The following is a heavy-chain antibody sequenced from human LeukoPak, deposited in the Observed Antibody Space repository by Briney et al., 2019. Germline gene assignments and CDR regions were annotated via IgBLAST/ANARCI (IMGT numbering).Heavy chain of an antibody. CDR2: INQGGSVE. V-gene: IGHV3-7*01. Sequence: GGSLRLSCAASGFSFRDFRMTWVRQAPGKGLEWVASINQGGSVEYYVDSVKGRFTISRNDAESALYVQMNSLRDEDTAVYYCARFGYSDWNLENWGQGTLVTVSS. CDR3: ARFGYSDWNLEN. D-gene: IGHD1-1*01. J-gene: IGHJ4*02. CDR1: GFSFRDFR.